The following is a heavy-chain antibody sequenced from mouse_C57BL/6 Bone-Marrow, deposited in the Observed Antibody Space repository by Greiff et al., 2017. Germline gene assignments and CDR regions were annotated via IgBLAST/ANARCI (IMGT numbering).Heavy chain of an antibody. CDR2: INPSNGGT. Sequence: QVQLQQPGTELVKPGASVKLSCKASGYTFTSYWMHWVKQRPGQGLEWIGNINPSNGGTNYNEKFKSKATLTVDKSSSTAYMQLSSLTSEDSAVYYCARQNYGNLKYYAMDYWGQGTSVTVSS. CDR1: GYTFTSYW. J-gene: IGHJ4*01. V-gene: IGHV1-53*01. CDR3: ARQNYGNLKYYAMDY. D-gene: IGHD2-1*01.